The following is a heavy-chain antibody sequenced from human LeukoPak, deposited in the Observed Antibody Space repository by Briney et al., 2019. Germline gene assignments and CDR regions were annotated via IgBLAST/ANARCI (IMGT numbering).Heavy chain of an antibody. CDR3: ARFSRPSYYFDY. V-gene: IGHV4-39*01. CDR1: GGSISSSSYY. J-gene: IGHJ4*02. D-gene: IGHD1-1*01. Sequence: SSETLSLTCTVSGGSISSSSYYWGWIRQSPGKGLEWIGSIYYSGSTYYNPSLKSRVTISVDTSKNQFSLKLSSVTAADTAVYYCARFSRPSYYFDYWGQGTLVTVSS. CDR2: IYYSGST.